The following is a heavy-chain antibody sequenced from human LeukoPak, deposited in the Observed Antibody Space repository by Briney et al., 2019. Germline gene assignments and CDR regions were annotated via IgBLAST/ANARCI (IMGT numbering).Heavy chain of an antibody. CDR3: VTWQQLAFDY. CDR1: GGSFSGYY. J-gene: IGHJ4*02. V-gene: IGHV4-34*01. D-gene: IGHD6-13*01. CDR2: INHSGSN. Sequence: PSETLSLTCAVYGGSFSGYYWSWIRKPPGKGLEWLGEINHSGSNNYNTSLKSRVTISVDTSQNQFSLKLSSVTAADTAVYDCVTWQQLAFDYWGQGNLVTVSS.